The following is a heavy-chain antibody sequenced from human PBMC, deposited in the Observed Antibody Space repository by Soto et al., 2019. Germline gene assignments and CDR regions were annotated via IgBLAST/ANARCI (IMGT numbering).Heavy chain of an antibody. CDR2: IYYSGST. D-gene: IGHD2-2*02. CDR3: ARLSRRYCSSTSCYTGGSEYYYGMDV. Sequence: SETLSLTCTVSGGSISSYYWSWIRQPPGKGLEWIEYIYYSGSTNSNPSLKHRVTISVDTSKNQSSLKRSSVTAADTAVYYCARLSRRYCSSTSCYTGGSEYYYGMDVWGQGTTVTVSS. CDR1: GGSISSYY. V-gene: IGHV4-59*01. J-gene: IGHJ6*02.